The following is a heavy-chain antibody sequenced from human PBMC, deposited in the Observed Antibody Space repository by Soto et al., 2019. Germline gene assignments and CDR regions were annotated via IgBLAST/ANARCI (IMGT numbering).Heavy chain of an antibody. V-gene: IGHV4-30-2*01. CDR3: ASGSSSYYDYGMDV. Sequence: PSEALSLTCAVSGDSISIGGYSWTCIRQPPGKALEWIGNIYDSGSTSYNPSLKSRVTISVDTSKNQFSLRLTSVTAADTAVYFRASGSSSYYDYGMDVWGQGTTVPVSS. J-gene: IGHJ6*02. CDR2: IYDSGST. CDR1: GDSISIGGYS. D-gene: IGHD6-6*01.